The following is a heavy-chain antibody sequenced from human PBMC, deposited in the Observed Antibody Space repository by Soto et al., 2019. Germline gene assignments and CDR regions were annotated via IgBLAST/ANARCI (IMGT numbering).Heavy chain of an antibody. Sequence: GASVKVSCKASGYTFTSYGISWVRQAPGQGLEWMGWISAYNGNTNYAQKLQGRVTMTTDTSTSTAYMELRSLRSDDTAVYYCARDTHYDFWSGWHTYYYYYMGVWGKGTTVTVSS. CDR1: GYTFTSYG. D-gene: IGHD3-3*01. CDR3: ARDTHYDFWSGWHTYYYYYMGV. V-gene: IGHV1-18*01. CDR2: ISAYNGNT. J-gene: IGHJ6*03.